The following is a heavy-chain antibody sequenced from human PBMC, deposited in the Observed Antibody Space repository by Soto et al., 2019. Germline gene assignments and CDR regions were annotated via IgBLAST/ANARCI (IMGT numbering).Heavy chain of an antibody. D-gene: IGHD1-26*01. CDR2: VFYTGST. V-gene: IGHV4-59*01. J-gene: IGHJ5*02. CDR3: ARSYSGTFYGYDT. Sequence: SETLSLTCTVSGGSISSYHWSWIRQSPGKGLEWIGYVFYTGSTKYNPALKRRVTISVDTSKNQFSLKLSSVSATDTGLYYCARSYSGTFYGYDTWGQGILVTVSS. CDR1: GGSISSYH.